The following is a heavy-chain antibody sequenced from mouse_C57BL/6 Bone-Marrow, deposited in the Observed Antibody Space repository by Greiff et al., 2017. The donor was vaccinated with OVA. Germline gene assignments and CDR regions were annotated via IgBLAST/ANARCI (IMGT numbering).Heavy chain of an antibody. CDR1: VYPSTSYW. Sequence: QAHLQPPWPDLVIPVTSVKLSCKASVYPSTSYWMHWVKQRPGQGLEWIGVIDPSDSYTNYNQKFKGKATLTVDTSSSTAYMQLSSLTSEDSAVYYCAIDSSGFPRRWGKGTLVTVSA. V-gene: IGHV1-59*01. CDR3: AIDSSGFPRR. CDR2: IDPSDSYT. D-gene: IGHD3-2*02. J-gene: IGHJ3*02.